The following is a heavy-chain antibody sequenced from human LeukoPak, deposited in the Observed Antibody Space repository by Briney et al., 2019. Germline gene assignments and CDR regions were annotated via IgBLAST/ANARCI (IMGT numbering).Heavy chain of an antibody. Sequence: GGSLRLSCAASGFTFSDSYMSWIRQTPGKGLEWLSYISSSSSDTNYADSVKGRFTISRDNAKNSLFLQMTSLGAEDTAVYYCARHMYYRYDYWGQGALVTVSS. J-gene: IGHJ4*02. CDR1: GFTFSDSY. V-gene: IGHV3-11*06. D-gene: IGHD3-10*01. CDR2: ISSSSSDT. CDR3: ARHMYYRYDY.